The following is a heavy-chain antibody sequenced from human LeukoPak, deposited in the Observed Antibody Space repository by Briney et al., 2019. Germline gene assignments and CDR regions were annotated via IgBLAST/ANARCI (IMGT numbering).Heavy chain of an antibody. Sequence: GGSLRLSCAASGFTFSSYGMHWVRQAPGKGLEWVAVISYDGSNKYYADSVKGRFTISRDNSKNTLYLQMNSLRAEDTAVYYCAKCHDYGGYDYYGMDVWGQGTTVTVSS. CDR1: GFTFSSYG. J-gene: IGHJ6*02. CDR3: AKCHDYGGYDYYGMDV. D-gene: IGHD4-23*01. CDR2: ISYDGSNK. V-gene: IGHV3-30*18.